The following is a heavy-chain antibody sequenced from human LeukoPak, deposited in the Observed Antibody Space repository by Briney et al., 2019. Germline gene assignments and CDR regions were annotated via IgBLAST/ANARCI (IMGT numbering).Heavy chain of an antibody. Sequence: SGGSLRLSCTASGFAFRSYSMNWVRQAPGKGLEWVSYISSSSRGIYYADSVKGRFTIPRDNAKYSLYLQMNSLRDEDTAVYFCASHYYGSGTEYLHHWGQGTLVCVSS. D-gene: IGHD3-10*01. CDR3: ASHYYGSGTEYLHH. V-gene: IGHV3-48*02. CDR1: GFAFRSYS. J-gene: IGHJ1*01. CDR2: ISSSSRGI.